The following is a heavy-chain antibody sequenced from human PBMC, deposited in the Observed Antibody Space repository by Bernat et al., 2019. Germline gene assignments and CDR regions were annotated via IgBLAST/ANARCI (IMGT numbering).Heavy chain of an antibody. D-gene: IGHD4-23*01. V-gene: IGHV1-69*02. J-gene: IGHJ5*02. CDR1: GGTFSSYT. Sequence: QVQLVQSGAEVKKPGSSVKVSCKASGGTFSSYTISWVRQAPGQGLEWMGRIIPILGIANYAQKFQGRVTITADKSTSTAYMELSSLRSEDTAVYYCARVAHGGNAVSWGQRTLVTVSS. CDR2: IIPILGIA. CDR3: ARVAHGGNAVS.